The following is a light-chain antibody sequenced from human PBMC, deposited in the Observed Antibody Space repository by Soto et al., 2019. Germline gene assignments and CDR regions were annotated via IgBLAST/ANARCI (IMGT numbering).Light chain of an antibody. CDR1: QSVSSN. CDR3: QVRTNWSIA. CDR2: DAS. J-gene: IGKJ5*01. Sequence: EIALTQSPATLSFSPGERATLSCRASQSVSSNLAWYQQKPGQAPRLLIYDASNRATGIPARFSGTGSGTDFTLTINNLEPEDFAVYYCQVRTNWSIAFGRGTRLEIK. V-gene: IGKV3-11*01.